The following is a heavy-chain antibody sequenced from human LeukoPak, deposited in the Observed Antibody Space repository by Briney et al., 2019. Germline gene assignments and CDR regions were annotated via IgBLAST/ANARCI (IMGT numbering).Heavy chain of an antibody. J-gene: IGHJ4*02. Sequence: PSQTLSLTCTVSGGSISSGSYYWSWIRQAAGKGVEWIGRIYTGGSTNYNPSLKSRVTISVDTSKNQFSLKLSSVTAADTAVYYCARDKRGGSPHCFDSWGQGTLVTVSS. D-gene: IGHD2-15*01. CDR2: IYTGGST. CDR3: ARDKRGGSPHCFDS. CDR1: GGSISSGSYY. V-gene: IGHV4-61*02.